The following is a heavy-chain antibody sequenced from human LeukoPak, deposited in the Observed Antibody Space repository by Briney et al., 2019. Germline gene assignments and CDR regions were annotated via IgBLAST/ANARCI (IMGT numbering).Heavy chain of an antibody. D-gene: IGHD3-22*01. CDR3: VRLRRNSDTSGYYYYYDF. Sequence: GGSLRLSCSASAFTFSNYVINWVRQAPGKGLEWVSSISVRSNYIYYADSVRGRFSISRDDARDSLFLQMNSLRAEDTAVYYCVRLRRNSDTSGYYYYYDFWGQGTLVTVSS. V-gene: IGHV3-21*01. CDR1: AFTFSNYV. J-gene: IGHJ4*02. CDR2: ISVRSNYI.